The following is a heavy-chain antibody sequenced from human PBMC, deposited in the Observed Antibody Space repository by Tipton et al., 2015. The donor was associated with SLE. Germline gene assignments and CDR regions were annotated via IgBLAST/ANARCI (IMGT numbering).Heavy chain of an antibody. CDR2: IHYSGNT. D-gene: IGHD4-11*01. V-gene: IGHV4-39*01. CDR3: ARLYSDYALDYFDF. J-gene: IGHJ4*02. CDR1: GGSISSNYYY. Sequence: TLSLTCTVSGGSISSNYYYWGWIRQPPGKGLEWIATIHYSGNTFHSPSLRSRVTLSVGTSKNQFSLDLNSVTAADTALYYCARLYSDYALDYFDFWGRGTLVTVSS.